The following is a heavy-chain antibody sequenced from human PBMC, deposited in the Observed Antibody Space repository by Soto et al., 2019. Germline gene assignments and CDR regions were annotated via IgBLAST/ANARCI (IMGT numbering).Heavy chain of an antibody. CDR3: AKELLVVVVAATPQGSDY. D-gene: IGHD2-15*01. V-gene: IGHV3-23*01. Sequence: PGASLRLSCPSSGFTFSSYAMSWVRQAPGKGLEWVSAISGSGGSPSYPESEKGRFTNSRDNSKNTLYLQMNSLRAEDTAVYYCAKELLVVVVAATPQGSDYWGQGP. CDR1: GFTFSSYA. CDR2: ISGSGGSP. J-gene: IGHJ4*02.